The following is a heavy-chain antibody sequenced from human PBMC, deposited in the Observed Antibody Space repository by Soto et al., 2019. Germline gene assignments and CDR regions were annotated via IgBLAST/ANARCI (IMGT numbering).Heavy chain of an antibody. CDR1: GGSFSGYY. CDR3: AGGSGIYYYYMDV. V-gene: IGHV4-34*01. Sequence: QVQLQQWGAGLLKPSETLFLTCAVYGGSFSGYYWSWIRQPPGKGLEWIGEINHSGSTNYNPSLKSRVTISVDTSKNQCSLKLSSVTAADTAVYYCAGGSGIYYYYMDVWGKGTTVTVSS. J-gene: IGHJ6*03. D-gene: IGHD3-10*01. CDR2: INHSGST.